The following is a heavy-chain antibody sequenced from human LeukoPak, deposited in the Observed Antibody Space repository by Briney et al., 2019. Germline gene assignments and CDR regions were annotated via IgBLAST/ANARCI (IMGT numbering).Heavy chain of an antibody. D-gene: IGHD1-26*01. CDR1: GESFSGYH. V-gene: IGHV4-34*01. CDR2: INRRGST. CDR3: ARGGRGSYLNNYFDY. Sequence: SETLSLSCAVYGESFSGYHWSWIRQPPGKGLEWIGEINRRGSTNYNPSLKSRVSISVDTSKNQFSLKLSSVTAADTAVYYCARGGRGSYLNNYFDYWGQGTLVTVSS. J-gene: IGHJ4*02.